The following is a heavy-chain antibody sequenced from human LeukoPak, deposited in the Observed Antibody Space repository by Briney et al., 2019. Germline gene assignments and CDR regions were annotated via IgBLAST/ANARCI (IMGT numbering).Heavy chain of an antibody. CDR1: GGTFSSYA. V-gene: IGHV1-69*05. J-gene: IGHJ4*02. CDR2: IIPIFGTA. Sequence: SVKVSCKASGGTFSSYAISWVRQAPGQGLEWMGRIIPIFGTANYAQKFQGRVTITTDESTSTAYVELSSLRSEDTAVYYCAREELHIGDTAMVLNDYWGQGTLVTVSS. D-gene: IGHD5-18*01. CDR3: AREELHIGDTAMVLNDY.